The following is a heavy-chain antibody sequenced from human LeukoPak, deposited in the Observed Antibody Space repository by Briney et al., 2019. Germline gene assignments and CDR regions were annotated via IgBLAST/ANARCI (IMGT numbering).Heavy chain of an antibody. J-gene: IGHJ3*02. CDR2: INPNTVVT. V-gene: IGHV1-2*02. CDR1: GYTFTGYY. D-gene: IGHD6-13*01. CDR3: AREGGQLARASDAFDI. Sequence: GASVKVSCKASGYTFTGYYMHWVRQAPGQGLEWMGWINPNTVVTKYAQKFRGRVTMTRDTSITTAYMELSSLRSDDTAVYYCAREGGQLARASDAFDIWGQGTMVTVSS.